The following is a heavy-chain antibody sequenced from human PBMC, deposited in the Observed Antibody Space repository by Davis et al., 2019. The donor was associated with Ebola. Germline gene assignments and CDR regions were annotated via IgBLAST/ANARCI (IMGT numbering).Heavy chain of an antibody. J-gene: IGHJ4*02. CDR1: GFTFGSYG. Sequence: GESLKISCAASGFTFGSYGMHWVRQAPGKGLEWVAVIWYDGSNKYYADSVKGRFTISRDNSKNTLYLQMNSLRAEDTAVYYCARDHGGVIDYYFDYWGQGTLVTVSS. CDR3: ARDHGGVIDYYFDY. CDR2: IWYDGSNK. D-gene: IGHD3-16*02. V-gene: IGHV3-33*01.